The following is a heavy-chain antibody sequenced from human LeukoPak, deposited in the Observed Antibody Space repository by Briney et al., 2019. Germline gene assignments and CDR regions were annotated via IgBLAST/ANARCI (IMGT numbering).Heavy chain of an antibody. V-gene: IGHV3-23*01. Sequence: GGSLRLSCAASGFTFSNHGMIWVRQPPGKGLEWVSSIFPSGGEIHYADSVRGRFTISRDNSKSTLSLQMNSLRVEDTAIYYCATYRQVLLPFESWGQGTLVTVSS. CDR3: ATYRQVLLPFES. CDR1: GFTFSNHG. D-gene: IGHD5-18*01. J-gene: IGHJ4*02. CDR2: IFPSGGEI.